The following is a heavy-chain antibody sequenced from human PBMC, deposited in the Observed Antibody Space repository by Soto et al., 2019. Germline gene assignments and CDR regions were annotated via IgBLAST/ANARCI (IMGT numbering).Heavy chain of an antibody. D-gene: IGHD6-6*01. CDR1: GFTSSNYA. CDR2: VSGSGGNT. CDR3: ARGGRFSSSSPGDY. J-gene: IGHJ4*02. V-gene: IGHV3-23*01. Sequence: VGSLRLSCAASGFTSSNYALSWVRQAPGKGLEWVSTVSGSGGNTYYADSVKGRFTISRDNSKNTLYLQMNSLRAEDAAVYYWARGGRFSSSSPGDYWGQGTLVTVSS.